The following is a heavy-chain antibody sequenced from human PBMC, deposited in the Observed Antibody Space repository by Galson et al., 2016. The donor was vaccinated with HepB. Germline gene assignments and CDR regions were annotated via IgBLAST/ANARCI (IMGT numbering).Heavy chain of an antibody. CDR3: AREPHYDVLTGYPKPIDY. CDR2: ISASGAGT. CDR1: GFTSSSFA. Sequence: SLRLSCAASGFTSSSFAMSWVRQAPGRGLEWVAAISASGAGTFYADSVKGRFTISRDTSNKTLSMQMNSLRAEDTAVYYCAREPHYDVLTGYPKPIDYWGQGTLVTVSS. V-gene: IGHV3-23*01. J-gene: IGHJ4*02. D-gene: IGHD3-9*01.